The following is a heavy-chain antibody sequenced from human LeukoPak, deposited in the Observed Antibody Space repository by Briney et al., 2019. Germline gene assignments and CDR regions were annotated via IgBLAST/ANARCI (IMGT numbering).Heavy chain of an antibody. J-gene: IGHJ4*02. CDR1: GFTFSSYG. CDR2: ISYDGSNK. V-gene: IGHV3-30*18. Sequence: QPGGSPRLSCAASGFTFSSYGMHWVRQAPGKGLEWVAVISYDGSNKYYADSVKGRFTISRDNSKNTLYLQMNSLRAEDTAVYYCAKSEWDYWGQGTLVTVSS. D-gene: IGHD3-3*01. CDR3: AKSEWDY.